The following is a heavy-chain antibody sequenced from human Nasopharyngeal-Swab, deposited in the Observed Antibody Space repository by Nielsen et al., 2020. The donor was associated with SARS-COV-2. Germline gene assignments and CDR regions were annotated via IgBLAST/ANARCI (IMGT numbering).Heavy chain of an antibody. CDR3: ARDAYSSRGLYYYGLDV. D-gene: IGHD6-13*01. J-gene: IGHJ6*02. CDR2: IFYSGCT. Sequence: SETLSLTCTVSGGSISSYYWSWIRQPPGKGLEWIGYIFYSGCTNYKPSLKSRVTISVDTSKNQFSLKLSSVTAADTAVYYCARDAYSSRGLYYYGLDVWGQGTTVTVSS. CDR1: GGSISSYY. V-gene: IGHV4-59*01.